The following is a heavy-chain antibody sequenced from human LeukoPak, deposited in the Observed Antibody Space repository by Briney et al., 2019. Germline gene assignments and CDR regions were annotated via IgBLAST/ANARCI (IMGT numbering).Heavy chain of an antibody. D-gene: IGHD2-15*01. CDR1: GYTFTGYY. V-gene: IGHV1-2*02. CDR3: ARSSGGSCCPDY. CDR2: INPNSGGT. Sequence: ASVKVSCKASGYTFTGYYMHWVRQAPGQGLEWMGWINPNSGGTNYAQKFQGRVTMTRDMSTSTVYMELSSLRSEDTAVYYCARSSGGSCCPDYWGQGTLVTVSS. J-gene: IGHJ4*02.